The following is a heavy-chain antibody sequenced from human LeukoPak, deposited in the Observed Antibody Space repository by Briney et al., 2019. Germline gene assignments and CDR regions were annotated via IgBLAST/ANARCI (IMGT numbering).Heavy chain of an antibody. CDR2: IYYSGST. CDR1: GGSISSYY. V-gene: IGHV4-59*01. Sequence: SETLSLTCTVSGGSISSYYWSWIRQPPGKGLEWIGYIYYSGSTNYNPSLKSRVTISVDTSKNQFSLRLSSVTAADTAVYYCARDHYGDYDDVPSGYFDYWGQGTLVTVSS. J-gene: IGHJ4*02. CDR3: ARDHYGDYDDVPSGYFDY. D-gene: IGHD4-17*01.